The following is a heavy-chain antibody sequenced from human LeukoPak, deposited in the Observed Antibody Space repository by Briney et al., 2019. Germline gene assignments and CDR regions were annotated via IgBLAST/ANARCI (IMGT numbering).Heavy chain of an antibody. Sequence: PGGSLRLSCAASGFTFSSYSMNWVRQAPGKGLEWVSFIYRDGSANYADSVKGRFTISRDNSKNTVYLQMNSLRAEDTAVYYCARGPGWNYFDYWGQGILVTVSS. CDR3: ARGPGWNYFDY. CDR2: IYRDGSA. J-gene: IGHJ4*02. CDR1: GFTFSSYS. V-gene: IGHV3-66*01. D-gene: IGHD2-15*01.